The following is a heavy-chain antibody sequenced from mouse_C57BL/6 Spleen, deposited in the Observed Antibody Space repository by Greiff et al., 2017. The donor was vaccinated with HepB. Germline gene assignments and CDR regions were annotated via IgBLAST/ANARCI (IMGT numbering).Heavy chain of an antibody. CDR2: IYPGSGST. Sequence: QVQLQQPGAELVKPGASVKMSCKASGYTFTSYWITWVKQRPGQGLEWIGDIYPGSGSTNYNEKFKSKATLTVDTSSSTAYMQLSSLTSEDSAVYYCARIDYYGSSLWYFDVWGTGTTVTVSS. D-gene: IGHD1-1*01. CDR3: ARIDYYGSSLWYFDV. J-gene: IGHJ1*03. CDR1: GYTFTSYW. V-gene: IGHV1-55*01.